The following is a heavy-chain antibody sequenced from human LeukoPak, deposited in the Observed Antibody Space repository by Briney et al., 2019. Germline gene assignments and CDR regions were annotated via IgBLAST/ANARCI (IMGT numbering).Heavy chain of an antibody. CDR2: INHSGST. J-gene: IGHJ4*02. CDR1: GGSFSGYY. V-gene: IGHV4-34*01. CDR3: ARHPYYLRYFDY. D-gene: IGHD3-9*01. Sequence: KPSETLSLTCAVYGGSFSGYYWSWIRQPPGKGLEWIGEINHSGSTNYNPSLKSRVTISVDTSKNQFSLKLSSVTAADTAVYYCARHPYYLRYFDYWGQGTLVTVSS.